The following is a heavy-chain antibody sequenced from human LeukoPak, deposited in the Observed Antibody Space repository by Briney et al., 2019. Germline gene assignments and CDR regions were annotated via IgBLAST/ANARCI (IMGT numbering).Heavy chain of an antibody. Sequence: GGSLRLSCAASGFIFSSYTMNWVRQAPGKGLEWVAFIRYDGSNKYYADSVKGRFTISRDNSKNTLYLQMNSLRAEDTAVYYCAKEHFWSGYYRYFDYWGQGTLVTVSS. CDR1: GFIFSSYT. V-gene: IGHV3-30*02. D-gene: IGHD3-3*02. CDR2: IRYDGSNK. CDR3: AKEHFWSGYYRYFDY. J-gene: IGHJ4*02.